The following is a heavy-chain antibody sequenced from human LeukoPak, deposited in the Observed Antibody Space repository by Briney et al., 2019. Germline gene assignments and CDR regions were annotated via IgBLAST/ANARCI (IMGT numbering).Heavy chain of an antibody. Sequence: PSQTLSLTCTVSGGSTSSGSYYWSWIRQPAGKGLEWLGRIYSSGSTNYNPSLKSRVTISVDTSKNQFSLKLSSVTAADTAVYYCARVAPHSSSAPWYYYYMDVWGKGTTVTVSS. D-gene: IGHD6-6*01. J-gene: IGHJ6*03. CDR3: ARVAPHSSSAPWYYYYMDV. CDR1: GGSTSSGSYY. CDR2: IYSSGST. V-gene: IGHV4-61*02.